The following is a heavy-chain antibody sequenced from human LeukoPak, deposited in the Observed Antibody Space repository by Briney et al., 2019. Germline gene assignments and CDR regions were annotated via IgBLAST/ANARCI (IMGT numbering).Heavy chain of an antibody. J-gene: IGHJ5*02. Sequence: ASVKVSCKASGYTFTSYDINWVRQATGQGLEWMGWMNPNSGNTGYAQKFQGRVTMTRNTSISTAYMELSSLRSEDTAVYYCAGGLGYCSSTSCYGSGVDLLDPWGQGTLVTVSS. D-gene: IGHD2-2*01. CDR1: GYTFTSYD. V-gene: IGHV1-8*01. CDR3: AGGLGYCSSTSCYGSGVDLLDP. CDR2: MNPNSGNT.